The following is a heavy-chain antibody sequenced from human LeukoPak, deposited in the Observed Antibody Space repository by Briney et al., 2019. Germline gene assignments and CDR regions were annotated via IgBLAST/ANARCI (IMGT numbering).Heavy chain of an antibody. V-gene: IGHV4-4*02. J-gene: IGHJ3*02. D-gene: IGHD3-10*01. CDR1: GGSISRSNW. Sequence: SETLSLTCAVSGGSISRSNWWSWVRPPPGKGLEWIGEIYDSGSTNYNPSLKSRVTISVDKSKNQFSLKLSSVTAADTAVYYCASSYGSGSWGAFDIWGQGTMVTVSS. CDR2: IYDSGST. CDR3: ASSYGSGSWGAFDI.